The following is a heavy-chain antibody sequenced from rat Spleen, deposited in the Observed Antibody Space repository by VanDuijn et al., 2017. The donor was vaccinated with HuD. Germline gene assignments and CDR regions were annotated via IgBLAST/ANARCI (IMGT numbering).Heavy chain of an antibody. CDR1: GFTFNNYW. Sequence: EVQLVESGGGLVQPGRSLKLSCVVSGFTFNNYWMTWIRQAPGKGLEWVASITNTGSNTYYPDSVKGRFTISRDNGKSTLYLQMNSLRSEDTAIYYCTRRGNSVYWNFDFWGPGTMVTVSS. CDR3: TRRGNSVYWNFDF. D-gene: IGHD4-4*01. V-gene: IGHV5-31*01. J-gene: IGHJ1*01. CDR2: ITNTGSNT.